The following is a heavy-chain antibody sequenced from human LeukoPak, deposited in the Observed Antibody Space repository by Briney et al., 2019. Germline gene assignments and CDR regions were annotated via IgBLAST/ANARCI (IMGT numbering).Heavy chain of an antibody. CDR2: IYTSGST. Sequence: SETLSLTCTVSGGSISSYYWSWIRQPAGKGLEGIGRIYTSGSTNYNPSLKSRVTMSVDTSKNQFSLKLSSVTAADTAVYYCARVAWSLTGYTYYFDYWGQGALVTVSS. D-gene: IGHD3-9*01. CDR1: GGSISSYY. J-gene: IGHJ4*02. CDR3: ARVAWSLTGYTYYFDY. V-gene: IGHV4-4*07.